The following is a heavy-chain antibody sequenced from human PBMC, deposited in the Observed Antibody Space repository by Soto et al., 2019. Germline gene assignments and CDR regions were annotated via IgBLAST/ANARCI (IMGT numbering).Heavy chain of an antibody. CDR2: INPSGGST. V-gene: IGHV1-46*01. Sequence: ASVKVSCKASGYTFTSYYMHWVRQAPGQGLEWMGIINPSGGSTYYNPSLKSRVTISVDTSKNQFSLKLSSVTAADTAVYYCASYNFWSGYTNDYWGQGTLVTVSS. J-gene: IGHJ4*02. CDR3: ASYNFWSGYTNDY. CDR1: GYTFTSYY. D-gene: IGHD3-3*01.